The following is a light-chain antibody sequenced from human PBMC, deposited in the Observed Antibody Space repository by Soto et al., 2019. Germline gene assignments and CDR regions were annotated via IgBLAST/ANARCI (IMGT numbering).Light chain of an antibody. V-gene: IGLV1-40*01. Sequence: QSVLTQPPSVSGAPGQRVTISWTGSSSNIGAGYDVHWYQQLPGTAPKLLIYGNSNRPSGVPDRFSGSKSGTSASLAITGLQAEDEADYYCQSYDSSLSVVFGGGTKVDRP. CDR3: QSYDSSLSVV. CDR1: SSNIGAGYD. J-gene: IGLJ2*01. CDR2: GNS.